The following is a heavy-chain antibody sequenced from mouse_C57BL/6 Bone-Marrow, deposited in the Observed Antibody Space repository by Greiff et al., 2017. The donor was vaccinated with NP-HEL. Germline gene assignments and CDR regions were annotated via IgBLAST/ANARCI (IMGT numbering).Heavy chain of an antibody. CDR3: TKGFITTVVPFAY. D-gene: IGHD1-1*01. J-gene: IGHJ3*01. Sequence: VQLKESGAELVRPGASVKLSCTASGFNIKDDYMHWVKQRPEQGLEWIGWIDPENGDTEYASKLQGKATITADTSSNTAYLQLSSLTSEDTAVYYCTKGFITTVVPFAYWGQGTLVTVSA. CDR2: IDPENGDT. CDR1: GFNIKDDY. V-gene: IGHV14-4*01.